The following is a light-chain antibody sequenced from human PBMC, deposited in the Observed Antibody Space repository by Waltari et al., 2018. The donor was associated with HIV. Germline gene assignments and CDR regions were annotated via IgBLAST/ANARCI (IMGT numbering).Light chain of an antibody. CDR3: SAYAGSNNLVL. Sequence: QSALTQPPSASGSLGQSVTLSCTGTSSDVGGYNYVSWYQQYPGEAPKLIIYDVNNRPSGVPDRFSGSKSGNTASLTVSGLQGEDEAQYYCSAYAGSNNLVLFGGGTKLTVL. CDR1: SSDVGGYNY. J-gene: IGLJ2*01. V-gene: IGLV2-8*01. CDR2: DVN.